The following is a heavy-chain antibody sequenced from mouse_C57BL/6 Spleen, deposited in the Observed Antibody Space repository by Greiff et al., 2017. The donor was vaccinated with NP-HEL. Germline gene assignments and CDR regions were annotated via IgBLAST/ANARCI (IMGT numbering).Heavy chain of an antibody. D-gene: IGHD4-1*01. Sequence: VKLVESGPELVKPGDSVKISCKASGYSFTGYFMNWVMQSHGKSLEWIGRINPYNGDTFYNQKFQGKATLTVDKSSSTAHMELRSLTSEDSAVYYCARGDWDAWYFDVWGTGTTVTVSS. CDR1: GYSFTGYF. V-gene: IGHV1-20*01. CDR2: INPYNGDT. CDR3: ARGDWDAWYFDV. J-gene: IGHJ1*03.